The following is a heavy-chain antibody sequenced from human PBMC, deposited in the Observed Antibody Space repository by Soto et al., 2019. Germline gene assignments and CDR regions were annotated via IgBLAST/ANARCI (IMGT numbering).Heavy chain of an antibody. J-gene: IGHJ4*02. CDR1: GFTVGIHY. D-gene: IGHD3-10*01. CDR2: IYSGGIT. V-gene: IGHV3-53*01. CDR3: ARFNPDYYYFDY. Sequence: PGGSLNLSCSASGFTVGIHYMSWVRQDPGKGLEWVSLIYSGGITYYADSVKGRFTISRDNSKNTLYLLMNSLRAEDTAVYSCARFNPDYYYFDYWGQGTRVTVSS.